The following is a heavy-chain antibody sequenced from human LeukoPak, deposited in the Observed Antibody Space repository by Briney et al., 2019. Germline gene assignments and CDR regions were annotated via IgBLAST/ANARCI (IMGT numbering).Heavy chain of an antibody. CDR1: GYTFTSYY. D-gene: IGHD4-11*01. CDR2: INPSGGST. V-gene: IGHV1-46*01. J-gene: IGHJ4*01. CDR3: ARAVRQYYFDY. Sequence: GASVKVSCTASGYTFTSYYMHWVRQAPGQGLEWMGIINPSGGSTSYAQKFQGRVTITRDTSASTAYMELSSLRSEDTAVYYCARAVRQYYFDYWGQGTLVTVSS.